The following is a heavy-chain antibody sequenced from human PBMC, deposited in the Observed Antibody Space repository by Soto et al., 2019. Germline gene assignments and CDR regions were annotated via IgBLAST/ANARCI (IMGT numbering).Heavy chain of an antibody. CDR3: ARAPILGYCSSTSCYTGAFDI. CDR1: GFTFSGYG. V-gene: IGHV3-33*01. J-gene: IGHJ3*02. CDR2: IWYDGSNK. Sequence: GGSLRRSWAASGFTFSGYGMHGVRQAPGKGLEWVAVIWYDGSNKYYADSVKGRFTISRDNSKNTLYLQMNSLRAEDTAVYYCARAPILGYCSSTSCYTGAFDIWGQGTMVTVSS. D-gene: IGHD2-2*02.